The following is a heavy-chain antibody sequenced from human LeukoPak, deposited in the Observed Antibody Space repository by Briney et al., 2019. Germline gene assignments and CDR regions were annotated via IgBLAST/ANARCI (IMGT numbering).Heavy chain of an antibody. CDR1: GGSISSYY. CDR3: ARDGDSGSYIDY. D-gene: IGHD1-26*01. J-gene: IGHJ4*02. CDR2: IYTSGST. V-gene: IGHV4-4*07. Sequence: SETLSLTCTVSGGSISSYYWSWTRQPAGKGLEWIGRIYTSGSTNYNPSLKSRVTMSVDTSKNQFSLKLSSVTAADTAVYYCARDGDSGSYIDYWGQGTLVPVSS.